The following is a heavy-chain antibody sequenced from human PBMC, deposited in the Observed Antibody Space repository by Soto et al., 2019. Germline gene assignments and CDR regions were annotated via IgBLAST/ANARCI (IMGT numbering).Heavy chain of an antibody. V-gene: IGHV3-23*01. CDR1: GFTFSSYA. J-gene: IGHJ4*02. D-gene: IGHD1-20*01. Sequence: GGSLRLSCAASGFTFSSYAMSWVRQAPGKGLEWVSAISGSGGSTYYADSVKGRFTISRDNSKNTLHLQMNSLRDEDTAVDYCEKDNWNDPVYDDWGQGTLVTVSS. CDR3: EKDNWNDPVYDD. CDR2: ISGSGGST.